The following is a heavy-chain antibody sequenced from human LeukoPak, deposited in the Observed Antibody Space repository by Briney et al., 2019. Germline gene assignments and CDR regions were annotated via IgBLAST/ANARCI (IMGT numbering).Heavy chain of an antibody. CDR1: GITFSSYD. CDR2: IGTAGDT. CDR3: ASAGYSSGWYSLDY. Sequence: PGGSLRLSCAASGITFSSYDMHWVRQATGKGLEWVSAIGTAGDTYYPGSVKGRFTISRENAKNSLYLQMNSLRAGDTAVYYCASAGYSSGWYSLDYWGQETLVTVSS. D-gene: IGHD6-19*01. J-gene: IGHJ4*02. V-gene: IGHV3-13*04.